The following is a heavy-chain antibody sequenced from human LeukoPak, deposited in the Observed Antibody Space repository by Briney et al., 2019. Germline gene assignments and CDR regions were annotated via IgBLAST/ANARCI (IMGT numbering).Heavy chain of an antibody. CDR2: IKQDGSEK. CDR3: ARDRVVIDYYYYMDV. J-gene: IGHJ6*03. V-gene: IGHV3-7*01. CDR1: GFTFSSYW. D-gene: IGHD3-22*01. Sequence: GGSLRLSCAASGFTFSSYWMSWVRQAPGKGLEWVANIKQDGSEKYYVDSVKGRFTISRDNAKNSLYLQMNSLRAEDTAVYYCARDRVVIDYYYYMDVWGKGTTVTVSS.